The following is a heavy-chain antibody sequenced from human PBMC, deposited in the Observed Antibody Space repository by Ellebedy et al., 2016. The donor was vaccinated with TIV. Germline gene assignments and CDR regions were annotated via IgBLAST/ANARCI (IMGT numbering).Heavy chain of an antibody. CDR3: AREGPMLRGVVDEDF. CDR1: GFTFSDYF. V-gene: IGHV3-11*06. J-gene: IGHJ4*02. Sequence: GGSLRLSCEASGFTFSDYFMSWIRQAPGKGLEWVSYISSRSDYTKYADSVNGRFTISRDNTKNSLYLQMNSLRVEDTAVYYCAREGPMLRGVVDEDFWGQGTLVTVSS. D-gene: IGHD3-10*01. CDR2: ISSRSDYT.